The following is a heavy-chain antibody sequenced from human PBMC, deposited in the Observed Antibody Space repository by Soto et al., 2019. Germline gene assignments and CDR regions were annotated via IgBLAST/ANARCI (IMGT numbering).Heavy chain of an antibody. D-gene: IGHD3-22*01. CDR2: IYYSGST. CDR3: ASKHAVVMDYYGMDV. V-gene: IGHV4-39*01. J-gene: IGHJ6*02. CDR1: GGSISSSSYY. Sequence: ASETLSLTCTVSGGSISSSSYYWGWIRQPPGKGLEWIGSIYYSGSTYYNPSLKSRVTISVDTSKNQFSLKLSSVTAADTAVYYCASKHAVVMDYYGMDVWGQGTTVTVSS.